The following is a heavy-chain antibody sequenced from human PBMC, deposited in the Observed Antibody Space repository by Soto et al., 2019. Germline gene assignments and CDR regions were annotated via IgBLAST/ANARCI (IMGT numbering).Heavy chain of an antibody. Sequence: GGSLRLSCAASGFTFSSYAMSWVRQAPGKGLEWVSAISGSGGSTYYADSVKGRFTISRDNSKNTLYLQMKSLRAEDKAVYYCAKDQEGSPVRGYFDYWGQGTLVTVSS. D-gene: IGHD1-26*01. CDR2: ISGSGGST. CDR3: AKDQEGSPVRGYFDY. CDR1: GFTFSSYA. V-gene: IGHV3-23*01. J-gene: IGHJ4*02.